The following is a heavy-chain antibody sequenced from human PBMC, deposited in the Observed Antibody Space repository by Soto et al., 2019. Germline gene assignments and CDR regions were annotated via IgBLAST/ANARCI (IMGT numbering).Heavy chain of an antibody. CDR2: IKTDGSFT. J-gene: IGHJ4*02. CDR3: ARDNNWSLDY. V-gene: IGHV3-74*01. CDR1: GFTFSKHW. D-gene: IGHD1-1*01. Sequence: GGSLRLSCAASGFTFSKHWMHWVRQAPGKGLVWVSHIKTDGSFTRDADSVKGRFTISRDNARNTLYLQMNSLRAEDTAVYYCARDNNWSLDYWGQGTLVTVSS.